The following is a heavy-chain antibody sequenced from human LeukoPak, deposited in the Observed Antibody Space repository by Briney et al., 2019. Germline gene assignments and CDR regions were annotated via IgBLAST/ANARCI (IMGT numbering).Heavy chain of an antibody. D-gene: IGHD4-17*01. Sequence: GGSLRLSCATSGFTFSSYGMHWVRQAPGKGLEWMAFIRYDGADMYYADSVKGRFTISRDKSNNTLFLQMNSLRVEDTAMYYCARTTVTTFSDAFDIWGQGTMVTVSS. J-gene: IGHJ3*02. CDR3: ARTTVTTFSDAFDI. V-gene: IGHV3-30*02. CDR2: IRYDGADM. CDR1: GFTFSSYG.